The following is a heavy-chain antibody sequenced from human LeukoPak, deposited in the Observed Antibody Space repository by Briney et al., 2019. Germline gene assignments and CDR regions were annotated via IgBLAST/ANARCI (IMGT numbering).Heavy chain of an antibody. CDR3: ARVRWLQHFDY. Sequence: ASVKVSCKASGYTFTGYYMHWVRQAPGQGLEWMGWINPNRGGTNYAQKFQGRVSMTRDTSISTAYMELSRLRSDDTAVYYCARVRWLQHFDYWGQGTLVTVSS. V-gene: IGHV1-2*02. CDR2: INPNRGGT. J-gene: IGHJ4*02. D-gene: IGHD5-24*01. CDR1: GYTFTGYY.